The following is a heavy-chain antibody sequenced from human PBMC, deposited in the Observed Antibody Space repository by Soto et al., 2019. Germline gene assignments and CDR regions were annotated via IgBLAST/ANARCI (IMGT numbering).Heavy chain of an antibody. CDR2: ITSSGSAT. CDR3: ASRAYLDY. V-gene: IGHV3-11*01. J-gene: IGHJ4*02. CDR1: GFTFNDYY. Sequence: QVQLVESGGGLVKPGGSLRLSCAASGFTFNDYYMYWIRQAPGKGLEWVSYITSSGSATYYAVSVRCRFSISRDNAQNSVFLQLHRLTAEDTGVYYCASRAYLDYWGQGTLVTVAS.